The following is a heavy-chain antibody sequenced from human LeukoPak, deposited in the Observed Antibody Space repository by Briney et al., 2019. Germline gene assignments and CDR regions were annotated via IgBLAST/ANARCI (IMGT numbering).Heavy chain of an antibody. V-gene: IGHV4-59*01. CDR2: VYYNGNT. Sequence: PSETLSLTCTVSGGSISTYFWNWIRQPPGKGLEPIGYVYYNGNTNYNPSLKSRLTISVDTSKNQCSLKLTSVTAADTAVYYCVRDRAAAGGWLDPWGQGALVTVSS. CDR3: VRDRAAAGGWLDP. J-gene: IGHJ5*02. D-gene: IGHD6-13*01. CDR1: GGSISTYF.